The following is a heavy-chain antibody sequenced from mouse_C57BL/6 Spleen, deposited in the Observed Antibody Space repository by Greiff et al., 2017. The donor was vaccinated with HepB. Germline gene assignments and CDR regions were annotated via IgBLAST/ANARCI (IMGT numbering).Heavy chain of an antibody. Sequence: QVQLKQPGAELVRPGSSVKLSCKASGYTFTSYWMHWVKQRPIQGLEWIGNIDPSDSETHYNQKFKDKATLTVDKSSSTAYMQLSSLTSEDSAVYYCARHPNGYFDYWGQGTTLTVSS. CDR1: GYTFTSYW. CDR2: IDPSDSET. V-gene: IGHV1-52*01. J-gene: IGHJ2*01. CDR3: ARHPNGYFDY.